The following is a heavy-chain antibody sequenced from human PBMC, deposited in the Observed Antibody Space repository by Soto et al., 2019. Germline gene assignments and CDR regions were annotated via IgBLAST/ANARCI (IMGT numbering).Heavy chain of an antibody. CDR2: IYHSGST. J-gene: IGHJ6*03. V-gene: IGHV4-4*02. D-gene: IGHD2-15*01. CDR3: ARALYCSGGSCYPHYYYMDV. Sequence: PSETLSLTCAVSGGSISSSNWWSWVRQPPGKGLEWIGEIYHSGSTNYNPSLKSRVTISVDKSKNQFSLKLSFVTAADTAVYYCARALYCSGGSCYPHYYYMDVWGKGTTVTVSS. CDR1: GGSISSSNW.